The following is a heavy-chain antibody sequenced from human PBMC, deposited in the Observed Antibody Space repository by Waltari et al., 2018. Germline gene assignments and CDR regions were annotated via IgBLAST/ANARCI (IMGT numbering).Heavy chain of an antibody. D-gene: IGHD2-15*01. J-gene: IGHJ4*02. CDR1: ALPVSSNS. Sequence: ELQLVETGGGLVRPGGSLRLSCAAPALPVSSNSINWVRQAPGKGPEWLSVIYSGGSTDYADSVKGRFTISRDNSKNTLYLQMDSLTAEDTAIYYCARGAFRAYQPLLYFDYWGLGTPVTVSS. CDR2: IYSGGST. V-gene: IGHV3-53*02. CDR3: ARGAFRAYQPLLYFDY.